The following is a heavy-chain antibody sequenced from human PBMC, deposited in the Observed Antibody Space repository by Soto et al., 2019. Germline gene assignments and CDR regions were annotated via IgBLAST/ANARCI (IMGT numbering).Heavy chain of an antibody. CDR3: ARVQGIAAAGDYYYYGMDV. J-gene: IGHJ6*02. Sequence: SETLSLTCTVSGGPISSYYWSWIRQPPGKGLEWIGYIYYSGSTNYNPSLKSRVTISVDTSKNQFSLKLSSVTAADTAVYYCARVQGIAAAGDYYYYGMDVWGQGTTVTVSS. CDR1: GGPISSYY. CDR2: IYYSGST. V-gene: IGHV4-59*01. D-gene: IGHD6-13*01.